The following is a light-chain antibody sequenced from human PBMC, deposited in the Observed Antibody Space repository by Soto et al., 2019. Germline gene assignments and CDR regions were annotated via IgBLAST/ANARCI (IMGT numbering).Light chain of an antibody. V-gene: IGKV3-11*01. CDR1: QSVNIY. CDR3: QQRSNWRVT. Sequence: TLSLSPGGRGTLSCRASQSVNIYLAWYQQKPGQAPRLLIYDASNRATGIPARFSGSGSGTDFTLTISSLEPEDIAVYYCQQRSNWRVTFGGGTKVDIK. J-gene: IGKJ4*01. CDR2: DAS.